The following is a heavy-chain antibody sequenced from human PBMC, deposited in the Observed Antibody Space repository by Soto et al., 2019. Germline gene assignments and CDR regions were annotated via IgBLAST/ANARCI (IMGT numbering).Heavy chain of an antibody. CDR3: VGLGHFDLQYYFAE. CDR2: IYYSGST. D-gene: IGHD3-9*01. Sequence: SETLSLTCTVSGGSISSYYWSWIRQPPGKGLEWIGYIYYSGSTNYNPSLKSRVPISVDTSKNQFSLKLSSVTAADTAVYFCVGLGHFDLQYYFAEWGQGTLVPVSS. CDR1: GGSISSYY. V-gene: IGHV4-59*08. J-gene: IGHJ4*02.